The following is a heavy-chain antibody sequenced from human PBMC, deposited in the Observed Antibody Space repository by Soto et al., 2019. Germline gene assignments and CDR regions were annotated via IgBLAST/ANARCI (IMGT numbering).Heavy chain of an antibody. V-gene: IGHV3-23*01. CDR2: ISGSGGST. CDR1: GFTFSSFA. J-gene: IGHJ4*02. Sequence: GGSLRLSCAASGFTFSSFAMSWVRQAPCKGPEWVSAISGSGGSTYYADSVKGRFTISRDNSKNTLYLQMNSLRAEDTAVYYCAKGHQYSSSSNHFDSWGQGTPVTVSS. CDR3: AKGHQYSSSSNHFDS. D-gene: IGHD6-6*01.